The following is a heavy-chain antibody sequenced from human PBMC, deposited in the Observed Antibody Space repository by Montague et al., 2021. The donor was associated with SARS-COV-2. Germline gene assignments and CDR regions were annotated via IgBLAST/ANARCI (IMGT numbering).Heavy chain of an antibody. CDR1: GGSIRSGSYY. J-gene: IGHJ6*02. CDR2: IYSSGST. V-gene: IGHV4-61*02. CDR3: ARDYGDCSYYYGLDD. Sequence: TLSLTCTVSGGSIRSGSYYWSWIRQPAGKGLEWIGRIYSSGSTNYNPSLKSRVTMSVDTSKNQFSLKVSSVTAADTAVYYCARDYGDCSYYYGLDDWGQGTTVTVSS. D-gene: IGHD2-21*02.